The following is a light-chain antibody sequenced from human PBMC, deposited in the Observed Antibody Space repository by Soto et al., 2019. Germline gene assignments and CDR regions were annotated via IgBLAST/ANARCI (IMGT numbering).Light chain of an antibody. V-gene: IGKV3-20*01. CDR3: QQHGSSPWT. J-gene: IGKJ1*01. CDR1: QTVSNTY. Sequence: EILLTQSPGTVSLSPGERATLSCRASQTVSNTYLAWYQQKPGQAPRLLIYGTSSRATDIPDRFSGSGSGADSTLTISRLEPEDSAVYYCQQHGSSPWTFGQGTKVDIK. CDR2: GTS.